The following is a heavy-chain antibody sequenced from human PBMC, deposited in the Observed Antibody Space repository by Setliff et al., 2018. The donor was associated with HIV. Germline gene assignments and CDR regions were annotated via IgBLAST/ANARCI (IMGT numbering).Heavy chain of an antibody. Sequence: RGESLKISCKGSGYSFTSYWIGWVRQMPGKGLEWMGIIYPGDSDSRYSPSFRGQVTIAADKSTTTAYLDWASLKASDTAMYYCVRYIGAAAGYIDHWGQGTLVTVSS. V-gene: IGHV5-51*01. CDR3: VRYIGAAAGYIDH. J-gene: IGHJ4*02. CDR1: GYSFTSYW. D-gene: IGHD6-25*01. CDR2: IYPGDSDS.